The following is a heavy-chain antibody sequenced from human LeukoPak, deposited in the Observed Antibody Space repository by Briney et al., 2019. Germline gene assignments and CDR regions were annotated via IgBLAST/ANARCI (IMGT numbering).Heavy chain of an antibody. CDR1: GFTFSSYA. CDR3: ATTSRWLQYFDY. J-gene: IGHJ4*02. CDR2: ISGSGGST. D-gene: IGHD5-24*01. V-gene: IGHV3-23*01. Sequence: GGSLRLSCAASGFTFSSYAMSWVRQAPGKGLEWVSAISGSGGSTYYADSVKGRFTISRDNSKNALYLQMNSLRAEDTAVYYCATTSRWLQYFDYWGQGTLVTVSS.